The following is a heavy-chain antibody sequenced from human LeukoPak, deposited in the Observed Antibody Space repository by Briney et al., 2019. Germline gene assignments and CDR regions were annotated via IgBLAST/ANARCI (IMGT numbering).Heavy chain of an antibody. Sequence: ASVKVSCKVSGYTLTELSVHWVRQAPGKGLEWMGGFDPEDGETIYAQKFQGRVTMTEDTSTDTAYMELSSLRSEDTAVYYCATVYSLYGSGSYYPYWGQGTLVTVSS. CDR1: GYTLTELS. J-gene: IGHJ4*02. CDR3: ATVYSLYGSGSYYPY. D-gene: IGHD3-10*01. V-gene: IGHV1-24*01. CDR2: FDPEDGET.